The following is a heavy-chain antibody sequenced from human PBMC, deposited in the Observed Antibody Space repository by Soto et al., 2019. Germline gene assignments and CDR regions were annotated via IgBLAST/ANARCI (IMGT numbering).Heavy chain of an antibody. D-gene: IGHD3-3*01. Sequence: QVQLVQSGPEVKKPGSSVQVSCQASGDTLTSYGFSCVRQAPGQGLEWMGRIIHIKGTAKYAQKFQGRFTITADKATNTVYMQLSSLRSEYTAVYYCAIGLLFVEGAYMDFWGRGTTVTVSS. V-gene: IGHV1-69*08. CDR2: IIHIKGTA. CDR1: GDTLTSYG. CDR3: AIGLLFVEGAYMDF. J-gene: IGHJ6*03.